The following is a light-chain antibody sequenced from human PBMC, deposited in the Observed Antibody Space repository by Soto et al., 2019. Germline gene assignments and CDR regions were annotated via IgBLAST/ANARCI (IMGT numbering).Light chain of an antibody. CDR2: EGS. CDR1: SSDVGSYNL. J-gene: IGLJ2*01. CDR3: CSYAGSSTLV. V-gene: IGLV2-23*01. Sequence: QSALTQPASVSGSPGQSITISCTGTSSDVGSYNLVSWYQQHPGKAPKLMIYEGSKRPLGVSNRFSGSKSGNTASLTISGLQAEDEADYCCCSYAGSSTLVFSGGTKLTVL.